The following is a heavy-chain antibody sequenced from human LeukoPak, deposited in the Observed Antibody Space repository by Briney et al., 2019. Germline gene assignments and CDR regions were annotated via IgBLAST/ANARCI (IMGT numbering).Heavy chain of an antibody. V-gene: IGHV1-18*01. CDR2: ISGYNGNK. CDR1: GYTFSTYG. J-gene: IGHJ4*02. CDR3: ARGGFTGYDSIDH. D-gene: IGHD5-12*01. Sequence: GASVKVSCKTSGYTFSTYGINWVRQAPGQGLEWMGWISGYNGNKNYAQKFRGRVTLTTDTSTGTGHMELRSLRSDDTAKYYCARGGFTGYDSIDHWGQGTLVTVSS.